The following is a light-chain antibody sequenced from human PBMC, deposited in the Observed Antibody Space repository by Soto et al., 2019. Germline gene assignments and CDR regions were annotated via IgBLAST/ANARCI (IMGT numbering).Light chain of an antibody. Sequence: DIQMTQSPSSLSASVGDRVTITCRASQGITNYLAWYQQKPGRVPKLLIYAASTLQSGVPSRFSGGGSGTDFTLTISRLQPEDVATYYCQKYNSAPWTFGQGTKVEIK. CDR2: AAS. CDR3: QKYNSAPWT. J-gene: IGKJ1*01. V-gene: IGKV1-27*01. CDR1: QGITNY.